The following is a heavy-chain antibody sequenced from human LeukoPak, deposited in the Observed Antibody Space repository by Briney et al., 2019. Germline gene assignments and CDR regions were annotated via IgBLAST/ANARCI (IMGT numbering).Heavy chain of an antibody. CDR3: AICGGDCYSPYNWFDP. V-gene: IGHV1-2*02. J-gene: IGHJ5*02. D-gene: IGHD2-21*02. CDR2: INPNSGGT. Sequence: EASVKVSCKASGYTFTGYYMHWVRQAPGQGLEWMGWINPNSGGTNYARKFQGRVTMTRDTSISTAYMELSRLRSDDTAVYYCAICGGDCYSPYNWFDPWGQGTLVTVSS. CDR1: GYTFTGYY.